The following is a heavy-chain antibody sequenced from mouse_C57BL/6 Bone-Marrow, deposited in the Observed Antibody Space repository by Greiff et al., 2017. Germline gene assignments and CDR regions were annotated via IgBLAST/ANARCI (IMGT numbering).Heavy chain of an antibody. D-gene: IGHD2-5*01. CDR1: GFSFNTYA. Sequence: GGGLVQPKGSLKLSCAASGFSFNTYAMNWVRQAPGKGLEWVARIRSKSNNYATYYADSVKDRFTISRDDSESMLYLQMNNLKTEDTAMYYCVRHGYYSNLFAYWGQGTLVTVSA. CDR2: IRSKSNNYAT. J-gene: IGHJ3*01. CDR3: VRHGYYSNLFAY. V-gene: IGHV10-1*01.